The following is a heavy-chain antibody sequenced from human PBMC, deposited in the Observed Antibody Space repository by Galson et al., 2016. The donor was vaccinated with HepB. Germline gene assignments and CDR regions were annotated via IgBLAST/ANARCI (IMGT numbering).Heavy chain of an antibody. V-gene: IGHV5-51*01. CDR3: ARVQRAYGDGYKSFDY. CDR2: IYPGDSQT. D-gene: IGHD5-24*01. Sequence: SGAEVKKPGESLKISCKGSGYSFTNYWIGWVRQVPGIGLEWMGVIYPGDSQTRYTPSFQGQVTISTDTSSGIAYLQWSSLKASDTAIYYCARVQRAYGDGYKSFDYWGQGTLVTVSS. CDR1: GYSFTNYW. J-gene: IGHJ4*02.